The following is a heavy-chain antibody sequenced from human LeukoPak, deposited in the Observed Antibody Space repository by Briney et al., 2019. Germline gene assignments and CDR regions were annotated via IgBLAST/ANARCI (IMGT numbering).Heavy chain of an antibody. Sequence: YYSGSTYYNPSLKSRVSISIDTSKNQFSLRLSSVTAADTAVYYCARLVDYYDSSGYYDYWGQGTLVTVSS. V-gene: IGHV4-39*07. D-gene: IGHD3-22*01. CDR3: ARLVDYYDSSGYYDY. J-gene: IGHJ4*02. CDR2: YYSGST.